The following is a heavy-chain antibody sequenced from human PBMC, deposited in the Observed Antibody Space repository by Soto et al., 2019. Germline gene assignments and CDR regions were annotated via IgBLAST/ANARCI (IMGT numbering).Heavy chain of an antibody. V-gene: IGHV1-8*01. D-gene: IGHD2-15*01. Sequence: ASVKVSCKASGYTFTSYDINWVRQATGQGLEWMGWMNPNSGNTGYAQKFQGRVTMTRNTSISTAYMELSSLRSEDAAVYYCARGLVYCSGGSCYSGFWFDPWGQGTRVTVSS. J-gene: IGHJ5*02. CDR3: ARGLVYCSGGSCYSGFWFDP. CDR1: GYTFTSYD. CDR2: MNPNSGNT.